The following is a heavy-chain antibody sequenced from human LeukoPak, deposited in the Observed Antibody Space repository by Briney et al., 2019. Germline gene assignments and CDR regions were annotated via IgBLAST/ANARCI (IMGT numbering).Heavy chain of an antibody. J-gene: IGHJ4*02. D-gene: IGHD3-22*01. CDR3: ARDYYSGSRDLDY. Sequence: GGSLRLSCAASGYTFSSYSINWVRQAPGKGLEWVSLITTDGSSTTYADSVKGRFTISRDNAKNTLYLQMNSLRAEDTAVYYCARDYYSGSRDLDYWGQGTLVTVSS. CDR2: ITTDGSST. CDR1: GYTFSSYS. V-gene: IGHV3-74*01.